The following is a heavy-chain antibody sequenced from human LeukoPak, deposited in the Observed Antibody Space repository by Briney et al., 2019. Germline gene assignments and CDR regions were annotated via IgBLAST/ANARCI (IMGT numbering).Heavy chain of an antibody. CDR3: ARNRGNYYDSSGLDY. D-gene: IGHD3-22*01. V-gene: IGHV3-33*01. CDR2: IWYDGSNK. J-gene: IGHJ4*02. Sequence: PGGSLRLSCAASGFTFSSYGMPWVRQAPGKGLEWVAVIWYDGSNKYYADSVKGRFTISRDNSKNTLYLQMNSLRAEDTAVYYCARNRGNYYDSSGLDYWGQGTLVTVSS. CDR1: GFTFSSYG.